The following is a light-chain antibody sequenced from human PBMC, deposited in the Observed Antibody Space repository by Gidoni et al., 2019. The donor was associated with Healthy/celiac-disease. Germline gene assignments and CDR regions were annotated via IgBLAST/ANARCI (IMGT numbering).Light chain of an antibody. CDR2: GNS. V-gene: IGLV1-40*01. Sequence: SVLTQPPSVSGAPGRRVTISCTGSSSTIGAGYHVHWYQQLPGTAPKPLIYGNSTRPSAVPDRLSGSKSGTSASLAITGLQAEDEADYYCQSYDSSLSGLEVFGTGTKVTVL. CDR3: QSYDSSLSGLEV. J-gene: IGLJ1*01. CDR1: SSTIGAGYH.